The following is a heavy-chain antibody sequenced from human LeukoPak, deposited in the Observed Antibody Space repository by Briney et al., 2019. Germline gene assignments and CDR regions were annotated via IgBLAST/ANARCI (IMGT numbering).Heavy chain of an antibody. CDR1: GFTFNSHA. D-gene: IGHD6-19*01. J-gene: IGHJ4*02. CDR3: AKDDYNSGLTFDY. CDR2: MSYDGSNK. Sequence: PGRSLRLSCAASGFTFNSHAMYWVRQAPGKGLEWVALMSYDGSNKYYADSVKGRFTISRDNSKNTLYLQMNSLRAEDTAVYYCAKDDYNSGLTFDYWGQGTLVTVSS. V-gene: IGHV3-30*18.